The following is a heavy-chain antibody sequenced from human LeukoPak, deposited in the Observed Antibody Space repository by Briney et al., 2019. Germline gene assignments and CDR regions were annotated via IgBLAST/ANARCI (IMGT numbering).Heavy chain of an antibody. CDR2: ISAYNGST. J-gene: IGHJ4*02. CDR1: GYTFTSYG. Sequence: ASVKVSCKASGYTFTSYGISWVRQAPGQGLEWMGWISAYNGSTNYAQKLQGRVTMTTDTSTSTAYMELRSLRSDDTAVYYCAREYNSLYYFDYSGQGTLVTVSS. V-gene: IGHV1-18*01. CDR3: AREYNSLYYFDY. D-gene: IGHD1-20*01.